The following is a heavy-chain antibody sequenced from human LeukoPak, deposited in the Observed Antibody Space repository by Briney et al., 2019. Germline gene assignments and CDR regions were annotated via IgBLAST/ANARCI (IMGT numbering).Heavy chain of an antibody. CDR1: GFTFSSYS. CDR2: ISSSSSTI. J-gene: IGHJ4*02. Sequence: GGSLRLSCAASGFTFSSYSMNWVRQAPGKGLEWVSYISSSSSTIYYADSVKGRFTISRDNAKNSLYLQMNSLRAEDTAVYYCARDRGVSSSWLFDYWGQGTLVTVSS. CDR3: ARDRGVSSSWLFDY. V-gene: IGHV3-48*01. D-gene: IGHD6-13*01.